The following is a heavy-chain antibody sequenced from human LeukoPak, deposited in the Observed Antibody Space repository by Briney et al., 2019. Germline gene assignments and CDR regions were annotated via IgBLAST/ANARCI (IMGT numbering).Heavy chain of an antibody. CDR2: INPSGGST. CDR1: GYTFTSYY. V-gene: IGHV1-46*01. D-gene: IGHD5-12*01. CDR3: ASGGYDSVYFDY. Sequence: ASVKASCKASGYTFTSYYMHWVRQAPGQGLEWMGIINPSGGSTSYAQKFQGRVTMTRDMSTSTVYMELSSLRSEDTAVYYCASGGYDSVYFDYWGQGTLVTVSS. J-gene: IGHJ4*02.